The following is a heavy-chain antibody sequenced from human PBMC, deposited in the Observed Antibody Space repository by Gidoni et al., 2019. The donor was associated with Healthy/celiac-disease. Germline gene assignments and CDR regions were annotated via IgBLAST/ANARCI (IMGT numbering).Heavy chain of an antibody. D-gene: IGHD3-22*01. Sequence: QLQLQESGSGLVKPSQTLSLTCAVSGGSISSGGYSWSWIRQPPGKGLEWIGSIYHSGSTYYNPSSKSRVTIAVDRYKNQVSLKLSSVTAADTAVYYCVRAGSGYYYVDYWGQGTLVTVSS. CDR2: IYHSGST. V-gene: IGHV4-30-2*01. J-gene: IGHJ4*02. CDR3: VRAGSGYYYVDY. CDR1: GGSISSGGYS.